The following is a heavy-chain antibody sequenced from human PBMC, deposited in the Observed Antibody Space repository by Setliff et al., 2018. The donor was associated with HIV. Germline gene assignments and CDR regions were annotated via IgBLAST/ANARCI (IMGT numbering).Heavy chain of an antibody. D-gene: IGHD3-3*01. V-gene: IGHV4-34*12. CDR3: ARHYELETYMDV. Sequence: SETLSLTCAVYGGSFSGFYWSWIRQPPGKGLEWIGEIIHSGNTNYNPSLKSRATISVDTSKNQFSLKLRSVTAGDTAVYYCARHYELETYMDVWGKGTTVTVSS. J-gene: IGHJ6*03. CDR1: GGSFSGFY. CDR2: IIHSGNT.